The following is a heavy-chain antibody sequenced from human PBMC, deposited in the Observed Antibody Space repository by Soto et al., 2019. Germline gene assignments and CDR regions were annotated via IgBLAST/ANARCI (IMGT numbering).Heavy chain of an antibody. D-gene: IGHD4-4*01. CDR3: ARDKVTTHMDV. CDR2: ISAYNGNT. V-gene: IGHV1-18*04. Sequence: GASVKVSCKASGYTFSNYGVSWVRQAPGQGLEWMGWISAYNGNTYHAQKVQGRVTMTTDTSTSTAYMELRSPRSDDTAVYYCARDKVTTHMDVWGQGTTVTVSS. CDR1: GYTFSNYG. J-gene: IGHJ6*02.